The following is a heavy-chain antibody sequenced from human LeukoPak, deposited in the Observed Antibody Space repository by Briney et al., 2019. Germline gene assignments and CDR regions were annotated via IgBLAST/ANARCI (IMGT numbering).Heavy chain of an antibody. Sequence: SETLSLTCTVSGGPISSYYWSWIRQPPGKGLEWIGYIYYSGSTNYNPSLKSRVTISVDTSKNQFSLKLSSVTAADTAVYYCARVFYDSSGYLFDYWGQGTLVTVSS. J-gene: IGHJ4*02. CDR2: IYYSGST. CDR1: GGPISSYY. CDR3: ARVFYDSSGYLFDY. V-gene: IGHV4-59*01. D-gene: IGHD3-22*01.